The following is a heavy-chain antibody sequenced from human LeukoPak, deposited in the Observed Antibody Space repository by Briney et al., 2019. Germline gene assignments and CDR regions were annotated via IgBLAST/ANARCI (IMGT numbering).Heavy chain of an antibody. CDR1: GFTFSSYS. V-gene: IGHV3-21*01. D-gene: IGHD6-13*01. Sequence: GGSLRLSCAASGFTFSSYSMNWVRQAPGKGLEWVSSISSSSSYTYYADSVKGRFTISRDNAKNSLYLQMNSLRAEDTAVYYCARKSIAAAGYFDYWGQGTLVTVSS. CDR2: ISSSSSYT. CDR3: ARKSIAAAGYFDY. J-gene: IGHJ4*02.